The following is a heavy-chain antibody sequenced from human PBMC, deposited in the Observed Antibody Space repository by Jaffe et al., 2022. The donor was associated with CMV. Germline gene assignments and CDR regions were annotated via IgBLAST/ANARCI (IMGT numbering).Heavy chain of an antibody. CDR1: GYTFTSYD. J-gene: IGHJ6*02. V-gene: IGHV1-8*01. CDR3: ARGLDIVVVPAAHLRTYYYYGMDV. CDR2: MNPNSGNT. D-gene: IGHD2-2*03. Sequence: QVQLVQSGAEVKKPGASVKVSCKASGYTFTSYDINWVRQATGQGLEWMGWMNPNSGNTGYAQKFQGRVTMTRNTSISTAYMELSSLRSEDTAVYYCARGLDIVVVPAAHLRTYYYYGMDVWGQGTTVTVSS.